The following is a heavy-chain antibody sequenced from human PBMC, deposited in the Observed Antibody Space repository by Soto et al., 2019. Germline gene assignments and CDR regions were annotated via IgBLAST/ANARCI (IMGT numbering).Heavy chain of an antibody. Sequence: QVQLQESGPGLVKPSQTLSLTCTVSGGSISSGGYYWSWIRQHPGKGLEWIGYIYYSGSTYYNPSLKSRVTISVDTSKTQFPLKLSSVTAADTAVYYCARGSVVAATLFDYWGQGTLVTVSS. V-gene: IGHV4-31*03. J-gene: IGHJ4*02. CDR2: IYYSGST. CDR1: GGSISSGGYY. CDR3: ARGSVVAATLFDY. D-gene: IGHD2-15*01.